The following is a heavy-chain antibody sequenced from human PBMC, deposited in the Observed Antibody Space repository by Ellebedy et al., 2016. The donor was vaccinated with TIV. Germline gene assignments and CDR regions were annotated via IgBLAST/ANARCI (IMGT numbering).Heavy chain of an antibody. D-gene: IGHD6-6*01. CDR2: ISSGSSSP. CDR3: ARLHYSTSSLGADY. V-gene: IGHV3-48*01. CDR1: GFTFSDYS. Sequence: PGGSLRLSCAASGFTFSDYSMNWVRQAPGKGLEWVSYISSGSSSPHYADSVKGRFTISRDNAKKSLYLQMNSLRVEDTAVYYCARLHYSTSSLGADYWGQGTLVTVSS. J-gene: IGHJ4*02.